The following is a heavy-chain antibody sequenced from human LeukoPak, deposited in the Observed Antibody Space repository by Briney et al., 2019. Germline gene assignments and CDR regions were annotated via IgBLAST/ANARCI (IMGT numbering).Heavy chain of an antibody. D-gene: IGHD3-9*01. CDR1: GFTFSSYG. V-gene: IGHV3-33*01. CDR3: ARDLRYFDWYYYYYYGMDV. CDR2: IWYDGSNK. Sequence: GGSLRLSCAVSGFTFSSYGMHWVRQAPGKGLEWVAVIWYDGSNKYYADSVKGRFTISRDNSKNTLYLQMNSLRAEDTAVYYCARDLRYFDWYYYYYYGMDVWGKGTTVTVSS. J-gene: IGHJ6*04.